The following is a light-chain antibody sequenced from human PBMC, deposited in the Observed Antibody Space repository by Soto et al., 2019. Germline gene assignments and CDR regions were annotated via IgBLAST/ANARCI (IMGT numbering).Light chain of an antibody. CDR3: QQYNIWPPIT. CDR1: QSVTTN. J-gene: IGKJ5*01. Sequence: EIVMTQSPATLSVSPGDRVTLSCRASQSVTTNLAWYQQEPGQAPRLLIYGASTRAPRIPARFSGSGSVTEFTLTISSLQSEDFAVYYCQQYNIWPPITFGQGTRLEIK. V-gene: IGKV3-15*01. CDR2: GAS.